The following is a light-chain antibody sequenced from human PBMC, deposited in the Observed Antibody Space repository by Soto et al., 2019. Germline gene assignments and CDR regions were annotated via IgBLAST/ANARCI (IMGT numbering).Light chain of an antibody. V-gene: IGLV1-40*01. CDR2: GNS. CDR1: SSNIGAGYD. CDR3: QSHDSSLSAYV. J-gene: IGLJ1*01. Sequence: QSVLTQPPSVSGAPGQRVTISCTGSSSNIGAGYDVHWYQQLPGTAPKLLIYGNSNRPSGVPDRFSGSKSGTSASLAITGLQAEDAADFYCQSHDSSLSAYVFGTGTKLTV.